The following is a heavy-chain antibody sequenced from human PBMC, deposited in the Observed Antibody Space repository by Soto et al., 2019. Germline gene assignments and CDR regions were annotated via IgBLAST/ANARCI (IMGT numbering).Heavy chain of an antibody. V-gene: IGHV4-34*01. D-gene: IGHD2-8*01. Sequence: SETLSLTCAVYGGSFSGYYWSWIRQPPGKGLEWIGEINHSGSTNYNPSLKSRVTISVDTSKNQFSLKLSSVTAADTAVYYCARGRKGIVLMVYATARTAFDIWGQGTTVTVSS. CDR1: GGSFSGYY. J-gene: IGHJ3*02. CDR2: INHSGST. CDR3: ARGRKGIVLMVYATARTAFDI.